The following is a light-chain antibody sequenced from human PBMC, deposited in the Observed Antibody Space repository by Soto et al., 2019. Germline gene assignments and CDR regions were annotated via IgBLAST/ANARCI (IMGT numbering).Light chain of an antibody. J-gene: IGLJ1*01. CDR3: SPYAGSDTFV. V-gene: IGLV2-14*03. CDR2: HVS. CDR1: SGDVGAYNF. Sequence: QSALTQPASVSGSPGQSITISCTGTSGDVGAYNFVSWYQQHPGKAPKLIVYHVSDRPSGFSSRFSGSKSGNSASLTISGLHAEDEADYYCSPYAGSDTFVFGTGTKVTVL.